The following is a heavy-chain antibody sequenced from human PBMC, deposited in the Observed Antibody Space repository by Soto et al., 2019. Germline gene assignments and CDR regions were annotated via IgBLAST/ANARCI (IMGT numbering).Heavy chain of an antibody. Sequence: EVHLVESGGGLGQPGRSLRLSCVASGFTFDDYAMHWVRLAPGKGLEWVSGISWNGDSSGYADSVKGRFTISRDNAKNSLFLQMNSLRADDTALHFCAKDTYIMVGGTHIDFWGRGTLVTVSS. CDR1: GFTFDDYA. CDR2: ISWNGDSS. J-gene: IGHJ4*02. CDR3: AKDTYIMVGGTHIDF. D-gene: IGHD1-26*01. V-gene: IGHV3-9*01.